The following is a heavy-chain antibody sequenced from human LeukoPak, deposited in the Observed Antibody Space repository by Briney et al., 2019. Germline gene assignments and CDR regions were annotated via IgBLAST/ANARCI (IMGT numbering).Heavy chain of an antibody. CDR1: GFTFSSYS. D-gene: IGHD6-19*01. Sequence: GGSLRLSCAASGFTFSSYSMNWVRQAPGKGLEWVSSISSSSSYTYYADSVKGRITISRDNAKNSLYLQMNSLRAEDTAVYYCARVPLSGIAVAGTPHWGQGTLVTVSS. V-gene: IGHV3-21*01. J-gene: IGHJ4*02. CDR2: ISSSSSYT. CDR3: ARVPLSGIAVAGTPH.